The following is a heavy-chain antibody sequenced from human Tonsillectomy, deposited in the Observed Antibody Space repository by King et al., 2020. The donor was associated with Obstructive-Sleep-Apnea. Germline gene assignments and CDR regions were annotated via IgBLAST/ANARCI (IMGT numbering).Heavy chain of an antibody. CDR3: TKDIVATTTRVEYFHH. D-gene: IGHD5-12*01. J-gene: IGHJ1*01. CDR2: ISWNGGDK. CDR1: GFTFDNYA. Sequence: VPLVQSGGGLVQPGRSLRLSCAASGFTFDNYAMHWVRQAPGKGLQWVSGISWNGGDKVYADSVRGRFTISRDNAKNSLYLQMNSLKVEDTALYFCTKDIVATTTRVEYFHHWGQGTLVTVSS. V-gene: IGHV3-9*01.